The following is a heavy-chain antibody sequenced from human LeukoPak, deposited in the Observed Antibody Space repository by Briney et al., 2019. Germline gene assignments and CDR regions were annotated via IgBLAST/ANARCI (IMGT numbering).Heavy chain of an antibody. Sequence: PGGALRLSCAASGFTFSSYWMSWVRQAPGKGLEGVANINQGGSDKYYVDPVKGRFTISRDNAKNSLYLQMNSPGDEDTAVYYCARHYGTSGYDLHDYWGQGTLVTVSS. V-gene: IGHV3-7*01. CDR3: ARHYGTSGYDLHDY. J-gene: IGHJ4*02. CDR1: GFTFSSYW. CDR2: INQGGSDK. D-gene: IGHD3-22*01.